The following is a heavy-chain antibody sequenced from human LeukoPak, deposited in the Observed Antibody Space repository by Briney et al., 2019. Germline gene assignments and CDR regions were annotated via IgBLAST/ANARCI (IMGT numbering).Heavy chain of an antibody. Sequence: GGSLRLSCAASGFTFSDYYMAWVRQAPGKGLEWVSTIYDDNTYYADSVKGRFAISTDNSKNTLYLQMNSLRVEDTAVYFCAARKVRGVWFYLDYWGQGTLVTVSS. CDR3: AARKVRGVWFYLDY. V-gene: IGHV3-53*01. J-gene: IGHJ4*02. CDR1: GFTFSDYY. D-gene: IGHD3-10*01. CDR2: IYDDNT.